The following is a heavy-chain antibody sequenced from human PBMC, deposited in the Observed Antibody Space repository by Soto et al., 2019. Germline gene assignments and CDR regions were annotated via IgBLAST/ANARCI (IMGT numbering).Heavy chain of an antibody. CDR2: IYWNDDK. CDR1: GFSLSTGGLG. CDR3: AHRGYGDYPRDNWSDP. Sequence: QITLKESGPTLVKPTQTLTLTCTFSGFSLSTGGLGVGWLRQPPGRALEWLALIYWNDDKRYNPSLKSRLTITKDTSKNQVVLTMTNMDPVDTATYYCAHRGYGDYPRDNWSDPWGQGTLVTVSS. J-gene: IGHJ5*02. V-gene: IGHV2-5*01. D-gene: IGHD4-17*01.